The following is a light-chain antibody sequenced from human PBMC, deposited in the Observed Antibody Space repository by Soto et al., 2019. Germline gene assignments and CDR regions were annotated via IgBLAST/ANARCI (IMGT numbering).Light chain of an antibody. CDR1: QSISSW. J-gene: IGKJ1*01. CDR2: DVS. V-gene: IGKV1-5*01. Sequence: DIQMTQSPSTLSASVGDRVTITCRASQSISSWLAWYQQKPGKAPKLLIYDVSSLESGVQSRFSGSGSGTESTLTIRSLQPDDSATYYCKQSNTFWTFGQGTKVDIK. CDR3: KQSNTFWT.